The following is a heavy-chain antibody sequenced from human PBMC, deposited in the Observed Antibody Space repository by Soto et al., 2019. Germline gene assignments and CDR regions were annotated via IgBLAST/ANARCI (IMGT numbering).Heavy chain of an antibody. J-gene: IGHJ6*03. D-gene: IGHD6-6*01. CDR3: VKGQSSSWSQTGGMDV. Sequence: EVQLLESGGGLVQPGGSLRLSCAASGFTFSTYAMSWVRQAPGKGLEWVSGIDDSGVSTYYADSVMGRLTISRDNSTNPLYLQMGSLRAEDTAVYYCVKGQSSSWSQTGGMDVWGKATTVTVSS. CDR2: IDDSGVST. CDR1: GFTFSTYA. V-gene: IGHV3-23*01.